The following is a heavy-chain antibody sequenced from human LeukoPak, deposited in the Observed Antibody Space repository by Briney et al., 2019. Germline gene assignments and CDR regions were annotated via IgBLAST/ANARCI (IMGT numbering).Heavy chain of an antibody. V-gene: IGHV3-48*03. D-gene: IGHD6-19*01. CDR2: ISSSGSTI. J-gene: IGHJ6*04. CDR1: GFTFSSYE. CDR3: ATVGSSGWYYYYYGMDV. Sequence: PGRSLRLSCAASGFTFSSYEMNWVRQAPGKGLEWVSYISSSGSTIYYADSVKGRFTISRDNAKNSLYLQMNSLRAEDTAVYYCATVGSSGWYYYYYGMDVWGKGTTVTVSS.